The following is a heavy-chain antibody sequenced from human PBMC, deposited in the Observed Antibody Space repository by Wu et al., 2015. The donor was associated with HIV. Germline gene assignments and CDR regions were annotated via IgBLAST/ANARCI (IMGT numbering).Heavy chain of an antibody. CDR1: GGTFSSYA. Sequence: QVQLVQSGAEVKKPGSSVKVSCKASGGTFSSYAISWVRQAPGQGLEWMGGIIPIFGTANYAQKFQGRVTITTDESTSTAYMELSSLRSEDTAVYYCARDRRIVVVTAISDSYYYYGMDVWGQGTTVTVSS. V-gene: IGHV1-69*05. J-gene: IGHJ6*02. CDR2: IIPIFGTA. CDR3: ARDRRIVVVTAISDSYYYYGMDV. D-gene: IGHD2-21*02.